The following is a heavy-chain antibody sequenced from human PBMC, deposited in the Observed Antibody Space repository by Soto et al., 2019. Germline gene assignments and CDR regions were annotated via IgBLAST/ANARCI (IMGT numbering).Heavy chain of an antibody. CDR2: ISAYNGNT. J-gene: IGHJ6*03. D-gene: IGHD4-17*01. CDR3: ARVDGDYYYYYYYMDV. V-gene: IGHV1-18*01. CDR1: GYTFTSYG. Sequence: QVQLVQSGAEVKKPGASVKVSCKASGYTFTSYGISWVRQAPGQGLEWMGWISAYNGNTNYAQKLQVRATMTTDTPTSTAYMELRSLRSDDTAVYYCARVDGDYYYYYYYMDVWGKGTTVTVSS.